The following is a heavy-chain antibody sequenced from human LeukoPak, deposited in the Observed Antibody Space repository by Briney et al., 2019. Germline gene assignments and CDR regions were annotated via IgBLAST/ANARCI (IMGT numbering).Heavy chain of an antibody. Sequence: ASVKVSCKASGYTFTSYDINWVRQATGQGLEWMGWMNPNSGNTGYAQKFQGRVTMTRNTSISTAYMELSSLRSDDTAVYYCARGGSGYYYGSGSYSSYWGQGTLVTVSS. CDR1: GYTFTSYD. J-gene: IGHJ4*02. D-gene: IGHD3-10*01. V-gene: IGHV1-8*01. CDR2: MNPNSGNT. CDR3: ARGGSGYYYGSGSYSSY.